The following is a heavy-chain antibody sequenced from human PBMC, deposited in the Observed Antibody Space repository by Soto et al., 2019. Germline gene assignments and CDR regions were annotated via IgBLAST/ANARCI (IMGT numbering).Heavy chain of an antibody. CDR3: ARTTWGYDEPLDS. V-gene: IGHV3-9*01. Sequence: EVHLVESGGGVAQPGGSLRLSCATSGFTFDDYAMHWVRQAPGKGLEWVSGISWNSDNTGYADSVKGRFTISRDNAKRSLFLQMNSLRSEDTAFYFCARTTWGYDEPLDSWGQGTLVTVSS. CDR1: GFTFDDYA. J-gene: IGHJ4*02. CDR2: ISWNSDNT. D-gene: IGHD5-12*01.